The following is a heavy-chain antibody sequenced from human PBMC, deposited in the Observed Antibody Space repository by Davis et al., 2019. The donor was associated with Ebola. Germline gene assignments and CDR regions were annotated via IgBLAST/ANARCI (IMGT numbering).Heavy chain of an antibody. J-gene: IGHJ5*02. CDR3: MSLSGGS. CDR2: ISWNSGSI. CDR1: GFTFDDYA. Sequence: SLKISCAASGFTFDDYAMHWVRQAPGKGLEWVSGISWNSGSIGYADSVKGRFTISRDNAKNSLYLQMNSLRAEDTAFYYCMSLSGGSWGQGTLVTVSS. V-gene: IGHV3-9*01. D-gene: IGHD3-16*01.